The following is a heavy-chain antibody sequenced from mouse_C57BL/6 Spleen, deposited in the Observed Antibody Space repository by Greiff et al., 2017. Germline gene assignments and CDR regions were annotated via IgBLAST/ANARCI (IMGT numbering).Heavy chain of an antibody. Sequence: QVQLQQPGAELVKPGASVKLSCKASGYTFTSYWMHWVKQRPGQGLEWIGMIHPNSGSTNYNEKFKSKATLTVDKSSSTAYMQLRSLTSEDSAVYYCARVGYGSSRDYGGQGTTLTVSS. V-gene: IGHV1-64*01. CDR3: ARVGYGSSRDY. CDR1: GYTFTSYW. D-gene: IGHD1-1*01. J-gene: IGHJ2*01. CDR2: IHPNSGST.